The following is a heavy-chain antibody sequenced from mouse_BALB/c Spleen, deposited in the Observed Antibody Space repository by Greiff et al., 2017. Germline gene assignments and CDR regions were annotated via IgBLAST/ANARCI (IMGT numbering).Heavy chain of an antibody. D-gene: IGHD1-1*01. CDR1: GYSFTSGYY. Sequence: EVKLQESGPGLVKPSQSLSLTCSVTGYSFTSGYYWYWIRQLPGNQLECMGYISYDGSNNYNPSLKNRISITRDTSKNQFFLKLNSVTTEDTATYYCARSPYYGSSWFAYWGQGTLVTVSA. J-gene: IGHJ3*01. CDR3: ARSPYYGSSWFAY. CDR2: ISYDGSN. V-gene: IGHV3-6*02.